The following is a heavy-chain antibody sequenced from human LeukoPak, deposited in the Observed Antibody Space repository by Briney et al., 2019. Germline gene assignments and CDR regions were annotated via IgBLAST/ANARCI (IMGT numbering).Heavy chain of an antibody. CDR3: ARANRPFHTSGWYKDY. V-gene: IGHV3-30-3*01. D-gene: IGHD6-19*01. CDR1: GFTFSSYA. J-gene: IGHJ4*02. CDR2: ISYDGSGQ. Sequence: PGRSLRLPCAASGFTFSSYAMHWVRQAPGKGLGWVALISYDGSGQYYTESVKGRFTISRDNSKNTLYLQVNSLRVEDTAVYYCARANRPFHTSGWYKDYWGQGTLVTVSS.